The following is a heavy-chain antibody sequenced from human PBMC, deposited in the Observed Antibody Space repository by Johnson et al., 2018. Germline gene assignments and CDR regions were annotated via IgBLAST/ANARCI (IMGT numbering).Heavy chain of an antibody. CDR3: ARELGYAYGFYYYYYIDV. CDR2: ISTSSSTI. D-gene: IGHD5-18*01. CDR1: GFTFSTYS. V-gene: IGHV3-48*01. Sequence: VQLVQSGGGLVQPGGPQRLRLSCAASGFTFSTYSMIWVRQAPVKGLEWVSYISTSSSTIYYADSVKGRFTISRDDAKNSLYLQMNSLRAEDTAVYYCARELGYAYGFYYYYYIDVWGKGTTVTVSS. J-gene: IGHJ6*03.